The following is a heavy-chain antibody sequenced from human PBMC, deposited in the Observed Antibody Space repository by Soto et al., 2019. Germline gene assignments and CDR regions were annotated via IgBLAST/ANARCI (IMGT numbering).Heavy chain of an antibody. V-gene: IGHV1-69*02. CDR3: ARNPGPREDILTGYFQH. D-gene: IGHD3-9*01. CDR2: IIPILGIA. J-gene: IGHJ1*01. CDR1: GGTFSSYT. Sequence: QVQLVQSGAEVKKPGSSVKVSCKASGGTFSSYTISWVRQAPGQGLEWMGRIIPILGIANYAQKFQGRVTITADKSTSTAYMELSSLRSEDTAVYYCARNPGPREDILTGYFQHWGQGTLVTVSS.